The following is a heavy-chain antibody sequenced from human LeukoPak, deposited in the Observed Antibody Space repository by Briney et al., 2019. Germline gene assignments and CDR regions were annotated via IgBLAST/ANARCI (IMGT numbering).Heavy chain of an antibody. CDR2: INTNTGNP. J-gene: IGHJ3*02. CDR3: ARDGLRSCTSSSCYPGEDAFDI. V-gene: IGHV7-4-1*02. D-gene: IGHD2-2*01. Sequence: ASVKVSCKASGYTINSYAMNWVRQAPGQGLEWMAWINTNTGNPTYAQGFTGRFVFSLDTSISTAYLHISGLKAEDTAVYCCARDGLRSCTSSSCYPGEDAFDIWGQGTMVTVSS. CDR1: GYTINSYA.